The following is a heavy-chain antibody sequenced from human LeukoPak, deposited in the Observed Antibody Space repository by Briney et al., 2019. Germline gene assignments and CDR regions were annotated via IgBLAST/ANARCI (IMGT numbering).Heavy chain of an antibody. CDR3: ARQEYCSDGSCYTWFDS. D-gene: IGHD2-15*01. J-gene: IGHJ5*01. CDR1: GYSFTNSW. V-gene: IGHV5-51*01. Sequence: GESLKISCKGSGYSFTNSWIGWVRLMPGKGLEWMGIIYPADSDIRYSPSFQGQVTISADKSINTAYLQWSSLKASDTAMYYCARQEYCSDGSCYTWFDSWGQGTLVTVSS. CDR2: IYPADSDI.